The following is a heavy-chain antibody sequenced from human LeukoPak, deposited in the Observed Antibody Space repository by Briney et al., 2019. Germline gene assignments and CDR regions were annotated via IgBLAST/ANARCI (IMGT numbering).Heavy chain of an antibody. V-gene: IGHV3-7*01. CDR1: GFTFSSYW. Sequence: GGSLRLSCAASGFTFSSYWMTWVRQAPGKGLEWVANIRQDGSEKYYVDSVKGRFIISRDNAKNSLYLQMNSLRAEDTAVYHCASHYYYDSSGSDYWGQGTLVTVSS. CDR3: ASHYYYDSSGSDY. D-gene: IGHD3-22*01. CDR2: IRQDGSEK. J-gene: IGHJ4*02.